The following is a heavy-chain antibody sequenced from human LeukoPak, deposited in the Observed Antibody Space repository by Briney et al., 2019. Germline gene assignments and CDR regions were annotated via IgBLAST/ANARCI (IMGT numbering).Heavy chain of an antibody. CDR2: IIPIFGTA. CDR1: GGTFSSYA. CDR3: ATGIDFGVVIGAFDI. J-gene: IGHJ3*02. V-gene: IGHV1-69*06. D-gene: IGHD3-3*01. Sequence: SVKVSCTASGGTFSSYAISWVRQAPGQGLEWMGGIIPIFGTANYAQKFQGRVTMTEDTSTDTAYMELSSLRSENTAVYYCATGIDFGVVIGAFDIWGQGTMVTVSS.